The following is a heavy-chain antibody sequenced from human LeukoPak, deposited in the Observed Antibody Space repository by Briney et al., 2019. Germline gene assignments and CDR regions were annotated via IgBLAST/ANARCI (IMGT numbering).Heavy chain of an antibody. J-gene: IGHJ4*02. CDR1: GRSISPRNYQ. CDR2: IYYSGSTYYNT. V-gene: IGHV4-39*01. Sequence: ASETLSLTCTVSGRSISPRNYQWGWIRQPPGEGLEWIGSIYYSGSTYYNTYYNPSLKSRVTISVDTSKNQFSLGLSSVTAADTAECCCARLRYYDNGGYRHYFDYWGQGTLVTVSS. CDR3: ARLRYYDNGGYRHYFDY. D-gene: IGHD3-22*01.